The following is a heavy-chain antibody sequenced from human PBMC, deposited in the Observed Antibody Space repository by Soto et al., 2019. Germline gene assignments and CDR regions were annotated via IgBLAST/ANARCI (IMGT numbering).Heavy chain of an antibody. V-gene: IGHV3-73*01. J-gene: IGHJ3*02. CDR1: GFTFSGSA. D-gene: IGHD3-9*01. Sequence: GGSLRLSCAASGFTFSGSAMHWVRQASGKGLEWVGRIRSKANSYATAYAASVKGRFTISRDDSKNTAYLQMNSLKTEDTAVYYCTRQTDSLTVDDAFDIWGQGTMVTVSS. CDR2: IRSKANSYAT. CDR3: TRQTDSLTVDDAFDI.